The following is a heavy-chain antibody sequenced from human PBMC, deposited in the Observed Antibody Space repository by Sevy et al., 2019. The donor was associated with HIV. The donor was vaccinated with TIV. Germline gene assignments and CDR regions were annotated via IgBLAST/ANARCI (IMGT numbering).Heavy chain of an antibody. CDR3: AKRGLGYCSSTSCYGDYYMDV. V-gene: IGHV3-23*01. Sequence: GGSLRLSCAASGFTFSSYAMSWVRQAPGKGLEWVSAISGSGGTTYYADSGKGRFTISRDNSKNTLYLQMNSLRAEDTAVYYCAKRGLGYCSSTSCYGDYYMDVWGKGTTVTVSS. CDR2: ISGSGGTT. D-gene: IGHD2-2*01. J-gene: IGHJ6*03. CDR1: GFTFSSYA.